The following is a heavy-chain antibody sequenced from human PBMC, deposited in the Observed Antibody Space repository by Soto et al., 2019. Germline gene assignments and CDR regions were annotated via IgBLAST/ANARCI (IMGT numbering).Heavy chain of an antibody. CDR1: GFTFSNSA. CDR3: AKDRGEYTSSPCDS. V-gene: IGHV3-23*01. CDR2: ISGSGGST. J-gene: IGHJ4*02. Sequence: EVQLLESGGGLVQPGGSLRLSCAASGFTFSNSAMSWVRQAPGKGLEWVSVISGSGGSTYYADSVKGRFTISRDNSKNTLYLHMNSLRAEDAAVYYCAKDRGEYTSSPCDSGGQGTLVTVSS. D-gene: IGHD3-10*01.